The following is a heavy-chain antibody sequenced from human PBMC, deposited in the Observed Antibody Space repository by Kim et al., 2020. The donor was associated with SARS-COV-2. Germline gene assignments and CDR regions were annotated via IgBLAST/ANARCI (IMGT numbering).Heavy chain of an antibody. Sequence: GGSLRLSCAASGFTFSSYGMHWVRQAPGKGLEWVAVISYDGSNKYYADSVKGRFTISRDNSKNTLYLQMNSLRAEDTAVYYCAKDASRYYYDSSGYYSDYWGQGTLVTVSS. D-gene: IGHD3-22*01. CDR2: ISYDGSNK. CDR1: GFTFSSYG. J-gene: IGHJ4*02. CDR3: AKDASRYYYDSSGYYSDY. V-gene: IGHV3-30*18.